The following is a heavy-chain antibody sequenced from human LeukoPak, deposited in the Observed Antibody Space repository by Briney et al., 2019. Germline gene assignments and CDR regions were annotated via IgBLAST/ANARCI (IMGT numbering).Heavy chain of an antibody. V-gene: IGHV1-24*01. J-gene: IGHJ4*02. CDR2: LDPADGET. D-gene: IGHD4-17*01. CDR1: GYTLTDLS. CDR3: ATHRTTVFTGLVY. Sequence: GASVKVSCKVSGYTLTDLSTHWVRQAPGKGLEWMGGLDPADGETIYAQKFQGRVTMTEDTSTDTAYMELNSLRSEDTAVYYCATHRTTVFTGLVYWGQGTLVSVSS.